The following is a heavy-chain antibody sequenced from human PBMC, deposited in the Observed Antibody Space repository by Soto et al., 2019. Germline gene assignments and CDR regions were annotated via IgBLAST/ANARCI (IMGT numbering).Heavy chain of an antibody. J-gene: IGHJ6*02. D-gene: IGHD4-17*01. Sequence: PGGSLRLSCAAAGFTFSSYWMRWVRQAPGRGLEWVANIKQDGSEKYYVDSVKGRFTISRDNAKNSLYLQMNSLRAEDTAVYYCAREAGDYGDFYYYYYGMDVWGQGTTVTV. V-gene: IGHV3-7*01. CDR2: IKQDGSEK. CDR3: AREAGDYGDFYYYYYGMDV. CDR1: GFTFSSYW.